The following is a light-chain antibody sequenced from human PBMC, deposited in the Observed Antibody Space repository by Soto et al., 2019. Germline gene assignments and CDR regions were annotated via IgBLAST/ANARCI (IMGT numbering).Light chain of an antibody. CDR1: SSNIGSNT. Sequence: QPVLTQPPSASGTPGQRVTISCSGSSSNIGSNTVNWYQQLPGTAPKLLICSNNQRPSGVPDRFSGSKSGTSASLAISGLQSEDEADYYCAAWDDSLNGPVFGGGTQLTVL. J-gene: IGLJ2*01. V-gene: IGLV1-44*01. CDR2: SNN. CDR3: AAWDDSLNGPV.